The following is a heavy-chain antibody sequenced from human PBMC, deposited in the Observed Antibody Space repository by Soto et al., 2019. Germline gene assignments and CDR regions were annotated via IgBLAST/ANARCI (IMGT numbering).Heavy chain of an antibody. J-gene: IGHJ6*02. CDR3: ARDFLRDIVATSYYYYYGMDV. D-gene: IGHD5-12*01. CDR2: ISAYNGNT. V-gene: IGHV1-18*01. Sequence: GASXKVSCKASGYTFTSYGISWVRQAPGQGLEWMGWISAYNGNTNYAQKLQGRVTMTTDTSTSTAYMELRSLRSDDTAVYYCARDFLRDIVATSYYYYYGMDVWGQGTTVTVSS. CDR1: GYTFTSYG.